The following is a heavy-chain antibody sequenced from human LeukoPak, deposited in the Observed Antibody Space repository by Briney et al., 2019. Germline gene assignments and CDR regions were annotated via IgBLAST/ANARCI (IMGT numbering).Heavy chain of an antibody. CDR1: GFSFSDHY. Sequence: GGSLRLSCTASGFSFSDHYIDWVRQAPGKGLKWVGRTGNKADSHTTEYAASVRGRFIISREDSSNSLYLQMNSLKTEDTAVYYCTRGYSGISVYAFDIWGPGTMVTVSS. D-gene: IGHD1-26*01. V-gene: IGHV3-72*01. CDR2: TGNKADSHTT. J-gene: IGHJ3*02. CDR3: TRGYSGISVYAFDI.